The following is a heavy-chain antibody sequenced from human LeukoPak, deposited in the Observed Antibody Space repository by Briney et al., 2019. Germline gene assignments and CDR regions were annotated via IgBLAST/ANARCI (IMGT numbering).Heavy chain of an antibody. Sequence: SQTLSLTCTVSGGSISSGGYYWSWIRQHPGKGLEWIGYIYYSGSTYYNPSLKSRVTISVDTSKNQFSLKLSSVTAADTAVYYCARQLRVFGCSGGSCGPYYFDYWGQGTLVTVSS. CDR2: IYYSGST. CDR3: ARQLRVFGCSGGSCGPYYFDY. J-gene: IGHJ4*02. D-gene: IGHD2-15*01. V-gene: IGHV4-31*03. CDR1: GGSISSGGYY.